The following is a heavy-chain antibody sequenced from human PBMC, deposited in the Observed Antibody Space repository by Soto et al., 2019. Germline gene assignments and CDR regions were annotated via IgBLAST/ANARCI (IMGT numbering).Heavy chain of an antibody. CDR3: ARDYDISSFDY. D-gene: IGHD3-3*01. J-gene: IGHJ4*02. Sequence: QVQLVESGGGVVQPGRSLRLSCAASGFTFSSYAMHWVRQAPGKGLEWVAVISYDGSNKYYADSVKGRFTISRDNSKNTLYLQMNSLRAEDTAVYYCARDYDISSFDYWGQGTLVTVSS. CDR1: GFTFSSYA. CDR2: ISYDGSNK. V-gene: IGHV3-30-3*01.